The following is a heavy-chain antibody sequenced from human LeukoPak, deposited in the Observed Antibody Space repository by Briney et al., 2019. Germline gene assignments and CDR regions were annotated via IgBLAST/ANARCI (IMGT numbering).Heavy chain of an antibody. CDR2: ISRSGSTI. CDR1: GFTFSSYE. D-gene: IGHD6-13*01. Sequence: GGSLRLSCAASGFTFSSYEMNWVRQAPGKGLEWVSYISRSGSTIYYADSVKSRFTISRDNAKNSLYLQMNSLRAEDTAVYYCAREGIAAGFDPWGQGTLVTVSS. J-gene: IGHJ5*02. V-gene: IGHV3-48*03. CDR3: AREGIAAGFDP.